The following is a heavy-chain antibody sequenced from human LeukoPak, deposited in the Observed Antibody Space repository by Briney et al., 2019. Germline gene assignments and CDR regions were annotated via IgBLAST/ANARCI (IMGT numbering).Heavy chain of an antibody. V-gene: IGHV3-23*01. D-gene: IGHD6-19*01. CDR1: GFTFSSYA. CDR3: AKDPRIAVAGSVSDY. J-gene: IGHJ4*02. Sequence: GGSLRLSCAASGFTFSSYAMSWVRQAPGKGLEWVSPISGSGGSTYYADSVKGRFTISRDNSKNTLYLQMNSLRAEDTAVYYCAKDPRIAVAGSVSDYWGQGTLVTVSS. CDR2: ISGSGGST.